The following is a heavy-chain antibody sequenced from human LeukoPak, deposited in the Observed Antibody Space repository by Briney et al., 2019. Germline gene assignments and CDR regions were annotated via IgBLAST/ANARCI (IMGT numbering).Heavy chain of an antibody. CDR2: IYHSGST. V-gene: IGHV4-38-2*02. CDR3: ARAPYSSSLGDFQH. J-gene: IGHJ1*01. D-gene: IGHD6-13*01. CDR1: GYSISSGYY. Sequence: SETLSLTCTVSGYSISSGYYWGWIRQPPGKGLEWIGSIYHSGSTYYNPSLKSRVTISVDTSKNQFSLKLSSVTAADTAEYYCARAPYSSSLGDFQHWGQGTLVTVSS.